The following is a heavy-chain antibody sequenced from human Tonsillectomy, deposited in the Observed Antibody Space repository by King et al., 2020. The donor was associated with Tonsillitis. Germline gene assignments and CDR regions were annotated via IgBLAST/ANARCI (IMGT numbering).Heavy chain of an antibody. D-gene: IGHD3-22*01. V-gene: IGHV5-51*01. J-gene: IGHJ4*02. CDR3: ARGEVGYYYDSSGEYYFDY. CDR2: IYPGDSDT. CDR1: GYSFTSYW. Sequence: VQLVESGAEVKKPGESLKISCKGSGYSFTSYWIGWVRQMPGKGLEWMGIIYPGDSDTRYSPSFQVQVTISADKSISTAYLQWGSLKASDTAMYYCARGEVGYYYDSSGEYYFDYWGQGTLVTVSS.